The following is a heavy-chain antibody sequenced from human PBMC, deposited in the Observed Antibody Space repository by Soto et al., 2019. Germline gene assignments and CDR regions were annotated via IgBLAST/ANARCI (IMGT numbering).Heavy chain of an antibody. Sequence: GGSLRLSCAASGFTFSSYAMSWVRQAPGKGLEWVSAISGSGGSTYYEDSVKGRFTISRDNSKNTLYLQMNSLRAEDTAVYYCAKVSGSYYYYYYGMDVWGQGTTVTVSS. CDR1: GFTFSSYA. CDR3: AKVSGSYYYYYYGMDV. D-gene: IGHD1-26*01. J-gene: IGHJ6*02. CDR2: ISGSGGST. V-gene: IGHV3-23*01.